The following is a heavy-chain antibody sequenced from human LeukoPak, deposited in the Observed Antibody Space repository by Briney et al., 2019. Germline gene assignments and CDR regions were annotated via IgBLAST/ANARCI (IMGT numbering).Heavy chain of an antibody. CDR3: ARTYCSSTSCYLVWFDP. Sequence: SETLSLTCTVSGGSISSYYWSWIRQPPGKGLEWIGYIYYSGSTNYNPSLKSRVIISVDTSKNQFSLKLSSVTAADTAVYYCARTYCSSTSCYLVWFDPWGQGTLVTVSS. V-gene: IGHV4-59*08. D-gene: IGHD2-2*01. CDR2: IYYSGST. CDR1: GGSISSYY. J-gene: IGHJ5*02.